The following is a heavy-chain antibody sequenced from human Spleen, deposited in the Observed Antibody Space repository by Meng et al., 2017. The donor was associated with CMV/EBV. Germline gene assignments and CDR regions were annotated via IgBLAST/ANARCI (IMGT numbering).Heavy chain of an antibody. CDR2: ISYDGSNK. CDR3: ARGGYYDSSGQNWFDP. J-gene: IGHJ5*02. V-gene: IGHV3-30-3*01. D-gene: IGHD3-22*01. Sequence: SGFNLSTYAMHWVRQTPGKGLEWVAVISYDGSNKYYADSVRGRFTISRDNSKNKLHLQMNTLRAEDTALYYCARGGYYDSSGQNWFDPWGQGTLVTVSS. CDR1: GFNLSTYA.